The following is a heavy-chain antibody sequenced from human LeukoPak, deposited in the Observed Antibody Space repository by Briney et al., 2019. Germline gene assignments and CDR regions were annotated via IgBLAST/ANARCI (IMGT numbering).Heavy chain of an antibody. J-gene: IGHJ3*01. CDR2: IYYSGST. CDR1: GDSSSCHK. V-gene: IGHV4-59*11. D-gene: IGHD3-3*01. Sequence: SETLSLTCTVSGDSSSCHKWNWIRQPPGKGLEWIGYIYYSGSTNYNPSLKSRVTISVETSKNQFSLKLTSVTAADTAVYYCAREWSAFDFWGQGTMVTVSS. CDR3: AREWSAFDF.